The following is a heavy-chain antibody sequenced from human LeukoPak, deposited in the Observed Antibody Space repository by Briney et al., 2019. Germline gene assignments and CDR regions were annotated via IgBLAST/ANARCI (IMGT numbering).Heavy chain of an antibody. CDR3: TKARSASSSSCYNY. V-gene: IGHV3-23*01. J-gene: IGHJ4*02. CDR1: GFTFSSYE. D-gene: IGHD2-2*02. Sequence: GGSLRLSCAASGFTFSSYEMTWVRQAPGKGLEWVSSISGSDTSTYYADSVKGRFTISRDNSKNTLELQMDSLRAEDTAVYYCTKARSASSSSCYNYWGQGILVTVSS. CDR2: ISGSDTST.